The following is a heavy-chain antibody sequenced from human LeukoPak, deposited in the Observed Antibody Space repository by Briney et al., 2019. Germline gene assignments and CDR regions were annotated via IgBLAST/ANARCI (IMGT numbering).Heavy chain of an antibody. V-gene: IGHV3-23*01. D-gene: IGHD6-19*01. Sequence: PGGTLRLSCAASGFTFSSYGMSWVRQAPGKGLEWVSAISGSGGSTYYADSVKGRFTISRDNSKNTLYLQMNSLRAEDTAVYYCARGLAVAGTYDYWGQGTLVTVSS. CDR3: ARGLAVAGTYDY. CDR2: ISGSGGST. CDR1: GFTFSSYG. J-gene: IGHJ4*02.